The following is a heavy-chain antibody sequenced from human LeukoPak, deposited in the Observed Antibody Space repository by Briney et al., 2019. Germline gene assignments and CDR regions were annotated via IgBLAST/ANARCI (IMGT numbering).Heavy chain of an antibody. CDR1: GGSISSSSYY. J-gene: IGHJ2*01. CDR3: ARHSLDYSNYWYFDL. V-gene: IGHV4-39*01. Sequence: SETLFLTCTVSGGSISSSSYYWGWIRQPPGKGLEWIGSIYYSGSTYYNPSLKSRVTISVDTSKNQFSLKLSSVTAADTAVYYCARHSLDYSNYWYFDLWGRGTLVTVSS. D-gene: IGHD4-11*01. CDR2: IYYSGST.